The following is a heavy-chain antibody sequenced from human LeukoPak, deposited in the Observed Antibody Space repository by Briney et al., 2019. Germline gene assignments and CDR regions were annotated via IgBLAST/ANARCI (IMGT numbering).Heavy chain of an antibody. CDR2: INPNSGGT. CDR1: GSTFTDYY. V-gene: IGHV1-2*02. D-gene: IGHD6-13*01. Sequence: ASVKVSCKASGSTFTDYYMHWVRQAPGQGLEWMGWINPNSGGTNFAQKFQGRVTITADKSTSTAYMELSSLRSEDTAVYYCARVQTPLGGGQQLVPGSGNWFDPWGQGTLVTVSS. J-gene: IGHJ5*02. CDR3: ARVQTPLGGGQQLVPGSGNWFDP.